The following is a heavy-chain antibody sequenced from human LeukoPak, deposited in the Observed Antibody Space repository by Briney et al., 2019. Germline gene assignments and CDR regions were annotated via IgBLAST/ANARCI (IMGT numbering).Heavy chain of an antibody. J-gene: IGHJ3*01. V-gene: IGHV4-39*01. CDR2: IYYSGST. Sequence: SETLSLTCTVSGGSISSSSYYWGWIRQPPGKGLEWIGSIYYSGSTYYNPSLKSRVTISVDTSKNQFSLKLSSVTAADTAVYYCARWVSIAGATLWGQGTMVTVSS. D-gene: IGHD1-26*01. CDR1: GGSISSSSYY. CDR3: ARWVSIAGATL.